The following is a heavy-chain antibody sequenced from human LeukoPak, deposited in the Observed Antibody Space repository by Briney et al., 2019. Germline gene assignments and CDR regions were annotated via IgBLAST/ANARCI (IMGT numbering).Heavy chain of an antibody. Sequence: GGSLRLSCAASGFTFSTYDMHWVRQVTGKGLEWVSAIGTAGDTYYTDSVKGRFTISRDNAKNSLYLQMTSLSAGDTAVYYCVREGLGAKKRVVNYDFDLWGRGNLVTVSS. CDR3: VREGLGAKKRVVNYDFDL. CDR1: GFTFSTYD. CDR2: IGTAGDT. D-gene: IGHD3-16*01. J-gene: IGHJ2*01. V-gene: IGHV3-13*01.